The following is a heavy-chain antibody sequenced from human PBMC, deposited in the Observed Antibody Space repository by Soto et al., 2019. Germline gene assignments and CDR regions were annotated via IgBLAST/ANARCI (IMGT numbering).Heavy chain of an antibody. CDR2: ISWDGGST. CDR3: AKDRKQWELLSWFDP. CDR1: GFTFDDYT. D-gene: IGHD1-26*01. Sequence: HPGGSLRLSCAASGFTFDDYTMHWVRQAPGKGLEWVSLISWDGGSTYYADSVKGRFTISRDNSKNSLYLQMNSLRTEDTALYYCAKDRKQWELLSWFDPWGQGTLVTVSS. J-gene: IGHJ5*02. V-gene: IGHV3-43*01.